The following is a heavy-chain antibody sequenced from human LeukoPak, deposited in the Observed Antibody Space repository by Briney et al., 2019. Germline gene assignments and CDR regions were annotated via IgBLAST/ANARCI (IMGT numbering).Heavy chain of an antibody. J-gene: IGHJ4*02. Sequence: GGSLRLSCAASGFTFSSYAMSWVRQAPGKGLEWVSATSGSGSNTYYADSVKGRFTVSRDNSKNTLCLQMNSLRAEVTAVYYCAAGEWLVQADYWGQGTLVTVSS. CDR3: AAGEWLVQADY. CDR1: GFTFSSYA. CDR2: TSGSGSNT. D-gene: IGHD6-19*01. V-gene: IGHV3-23*01.